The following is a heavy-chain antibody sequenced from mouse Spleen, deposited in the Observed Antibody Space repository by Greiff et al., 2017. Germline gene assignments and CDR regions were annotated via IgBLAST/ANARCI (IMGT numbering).Heavy chain of an antibody. J-gene: IGHJ4*01. V-gene: IGHV2-2*01. Sequence: QVQLQQSGPGLVQPSQSLSITCTVSGFSLTSYGVHWVRQSPGKGLEWLGVIWSGGSTDYNAAFISRLSISKDNSKSQVFFKMNSLQADDTAIYYCARGGPSYYRTHYYAMDYWGQGTSVTVSS. CDR3: ARGGPSYYRTHYYAMDY. CDR1: GFSLTSYG. CDR2: IWSGGST. D-gene: IGHD2-14*01.